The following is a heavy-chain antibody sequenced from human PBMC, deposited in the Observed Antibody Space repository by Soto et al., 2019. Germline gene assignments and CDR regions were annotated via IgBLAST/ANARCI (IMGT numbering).Heavy chain of an antibody. CDR2: IVPRFGSP. CDR1: GGTFSDYA. V-gene: IGHV1-69*06. Sequence: QVQLVQSGAEMRKPGSSLRVSCKASGGTFSDYAFSWVRQAPGQGLEWMGGIVPRFGSPHYAQKFGGRVTITAATSSSTVYRALSSLRFDDTAVYFCARDRIQLRLGKYSFHGMDVWGQGTSIIVSS. J-gene: IGHJ6*02. D-gene: IGHD3-16*01. CDR3: ARDRIQLRLGKYSFHGMDV.